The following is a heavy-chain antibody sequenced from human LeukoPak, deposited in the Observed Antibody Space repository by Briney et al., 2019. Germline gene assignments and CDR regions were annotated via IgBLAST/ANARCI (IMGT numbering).Heavy chain of an antibody. CDR2: ITGGGGSI. J-gene: IGHJ5*02. CDR3: AKTRGWTDNWFAP. Sequence: GGSLRLSCAASGFTFSSYAMNWVRQAPGQGLEWVSAITGGGGSIYYADSVKGRFTISRDNSKNRLYLQTNSLRAEDTAVYYCAKTRGWTDNWFAPWGQGTLVTVSS. CDR1: GFTFSSYA. D-gene: IGHD6-19*01. V-gene: IGHV3-23*01.